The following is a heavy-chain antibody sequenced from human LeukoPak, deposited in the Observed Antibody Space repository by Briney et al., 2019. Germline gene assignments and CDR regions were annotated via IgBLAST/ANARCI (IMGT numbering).Heavy chain of an antibody. V-gene: IGHV3-74*01. J-gene: IGHJ4*02. D-gene: IGHD3-10*01. CDR3: ARSIWFGELSPYYFDY. Sequence: GGSLRLSCAASGFTFSSYWMHWVRQAPGKGLVWVSRIKSDGSSTSYADSVKGRFTISRDNAKNTLYLQMNSLRAEDTAVYYCARSIWFGELSPYYFDYWGQGTLVTVSS. CDR1: GFTFSSYW. CDR2: IKSDGSST.